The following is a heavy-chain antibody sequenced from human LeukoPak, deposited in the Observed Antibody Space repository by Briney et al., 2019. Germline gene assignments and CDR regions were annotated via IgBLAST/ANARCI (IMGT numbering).Heavy chain of an antibody. V-gene: IGHV1-69*01. CDR2: IIPIFGTA. D-gene: IGHD3-3*01. J-gene: IGHJ6*03. CDR3: ARVFLEWLLYGPHYYYYYYIDV. Sequence: VASVKVSCKASGGTFSSYAISWVRQAPGQGLEWMGGIIPIFGTANYAQKFQGRVTITADESTSTAYMELSSLRSEDTAVYYCARVFLEWLLYGPHYYYYYYIDVWGKGTTVTVSS. CDR1: GGTFSSYA.